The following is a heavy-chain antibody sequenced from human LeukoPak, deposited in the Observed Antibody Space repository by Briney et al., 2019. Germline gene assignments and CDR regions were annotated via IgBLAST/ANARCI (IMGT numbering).Heavy chain of an antibody. J-gene: IGHJ6*03. D-gene: IGHD3-10*01. V-gene: IGHV4-39*07. Sequence: PSETLSLTRTVSGGSISSSSYYWGWIRQPPGKGLEWIGSIYYSGSTYYNPSLKSRVTISVDTSKNQFSLKLSSVTAADTAVYYCARDKVPSHYYMDVWGKGTTVTVSS. CDR2: IYYSGST. CDR1: GGSISSSSYY. CDR3: ARDKVPSHYYMDV.